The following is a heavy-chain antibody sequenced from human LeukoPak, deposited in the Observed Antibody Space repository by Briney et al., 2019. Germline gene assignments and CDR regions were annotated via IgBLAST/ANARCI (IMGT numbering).Heavy chain of an antibody. CDR3: ARASKVEAFDV. V-gene: IGHV3-66*01. J-gene: IGHJ3*01. D-gene: IGHD2-15*01. Sequence: PGGSLRLSCAASGVTVSSTYMSWVRQAPGKGLEWVSVIYGGSSKYNADSVKGRFTISRDNSKNTLFLQMNSLRAEDTAVYYCARASKVEAFDVWGQGTMVTVSS. CDR2: IYGGSSK. CDR1: GVTVSSTY.